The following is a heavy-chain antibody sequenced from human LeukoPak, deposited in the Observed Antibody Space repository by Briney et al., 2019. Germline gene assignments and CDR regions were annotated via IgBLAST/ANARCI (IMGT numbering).Heavy chain of an antibody. V-gene: IGHV1-69*05. CDR1: GGTFSSYA. D-gene: IGHD1-26*01. CDR2: IIPIFGTA. CDR3: ARDRSTTFDY. J-gene: IGHJ4*02. Sequence: ASVKVSCKASGGTFSSYAISWVRQAPGQGLEWMGGIIPIFGTANYAQKFQGRVTMTRDTSTSTVYMELSSLRSEDTAVYYCARDRSTTFDYWGQGTLVTVSS.